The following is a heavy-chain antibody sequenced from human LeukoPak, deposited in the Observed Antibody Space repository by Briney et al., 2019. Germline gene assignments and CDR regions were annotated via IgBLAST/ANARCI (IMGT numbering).Heavy chain of an antibody. Sequence: GGSLRLSCAASGFTFSSHWMSWVRQAPGKELEWVANIKEDGSEKYYVDSVKGRFTISRDNAKNSLYLQMNSLRAEDTAVYYCARNRLNIDHWGQGTLVTVSS. V-gene: IGHV3-7*01. CDR1: GFTFSSHW. CDR2: IKEDGSEK. D-gene: IGHD1-14*01. J-gene: IGHJ4*02. CDR3: ARNRLNIDH.